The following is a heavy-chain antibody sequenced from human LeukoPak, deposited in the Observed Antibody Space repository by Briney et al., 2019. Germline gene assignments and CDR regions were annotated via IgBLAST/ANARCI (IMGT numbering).Heavy chain of an antibody. Sequence: SETLSLTCTVSSGSISSSSYYWDWIHQPPGKGLEWIGNIYYSGSTYYNPSLKSRVTISVDTSQSQFSLRLSSVTAADTAVYYCARYDSGGFYRNFDYWGQGTLVTVSS. CDR1: SGSISSSSYY. CDR2: IYYSGST. V-gene: IGHV4-39*01. D-gene: IGHD3-22*01. J-gene: IGHJ4*02. CDR3: ARYDSGGFYRNFDY.